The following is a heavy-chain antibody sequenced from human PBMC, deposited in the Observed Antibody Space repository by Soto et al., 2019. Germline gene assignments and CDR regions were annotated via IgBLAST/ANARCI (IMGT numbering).Heavy chain of an antibody. CDR1: GGSFSGYY. CDR3: ACTARQRNNWFDP. CDR2: INHSGST. V-gene: IGHV4-34*01. D-gene: IGHD6-6*01. Sequence: PSETLSLTCAVYGGSFSGYYWSWIRQPPGKGLERIGEINHSGSTNYNPSLKSRVTISVDTSKNQFSLKLSSVTAVDTAVYYCACTARQRNNWFDPWGQGTLVTVSS. J-gene: IGHJ5*02.